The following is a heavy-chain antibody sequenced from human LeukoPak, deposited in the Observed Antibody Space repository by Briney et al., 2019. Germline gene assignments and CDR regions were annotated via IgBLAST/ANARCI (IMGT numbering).Heavy chain of an antibody. CDR2: IYYSGST. CDR1: GGSISSGGYY. J-gene: IGHJ4*02. D-gene: IGHD3-22*01. Sequence: SETLSLTCTVSGGSISSGGYYWGWIRQHPGKGLEWIGYIYYSGSTYYNPSLKSRVTISVDTSKNQFSLKLSSVTAADTAVCYCARLNYYYDSSGIFDYWGQGTLVTVSS. V-gene: IGHV4-31*03. CDR3: ARLNYYYDSSGIFDY.